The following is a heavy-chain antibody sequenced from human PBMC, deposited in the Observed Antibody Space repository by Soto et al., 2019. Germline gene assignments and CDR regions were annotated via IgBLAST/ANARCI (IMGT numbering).Heavy chain of an antibody. CDR1: GFTFSNYA. J-gene: IGHJ6*02. V-gene: IGHV3-48*04. CDR3: ASGSSRWDGGYFYYGMDV. CDR2: ISSSGSTI. Sequence: GGSLRLSCAASGFTFSNYAMHWVRQAPGKGLEWVSYISSSGSTIYYADSVKGRFTISRDNAKNSLYLQMNSLRADDTAVYYCASGSSRWDGGYFYYGMDVWGQGTTVTVSS. D-gene: IGHD6-13*01.